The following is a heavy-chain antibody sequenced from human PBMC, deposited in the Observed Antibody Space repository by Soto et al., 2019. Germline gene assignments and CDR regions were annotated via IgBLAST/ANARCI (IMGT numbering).Heavy chain of an antibody. CDR3: TKGGDSWSGYAQH. Sequence: GESLKLSCAASGFSFGNYVMNGVRQAPGTGQEWVSGISASGGSSSSADSVKGRFTVSRDNSKNTLYLQMDSLTGDDTAVYYCTKGGDSWSGYAQHWGQGALVTVSS. D-gene: IGHD3-3*01. CDR2: ISASGGSS. J-gene: IGHJ1*01. V-gene: IGHV3-23*01. CDR1: GFSFGNYV.